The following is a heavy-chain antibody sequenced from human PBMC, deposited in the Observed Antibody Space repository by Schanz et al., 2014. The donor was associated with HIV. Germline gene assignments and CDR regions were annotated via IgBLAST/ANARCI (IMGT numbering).Heavy chain of an antibody. CDR2: IWHDGSSK. V-gene: IGHV3-33*06. J-gene: IGHJ4*02. CDR3: AKDRGYCDGSGCYWGDY. D-gene: IGHD2-15*01. CDR1: GFTFSSYG. Sequence: QVQLVESGGGVVQPGRSLRLSCAASGFTFSSYGMHWVRQAPGKGLEWVAVIWHDGSSKYYADSVKGRFTISRDNSKNTLYLHMSSLRREDTAVYYCAKDRGYCDGSGCYWGDYWGQGTLVTVSS.